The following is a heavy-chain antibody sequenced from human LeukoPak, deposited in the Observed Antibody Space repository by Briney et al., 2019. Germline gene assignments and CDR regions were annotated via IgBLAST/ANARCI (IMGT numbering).Heavy chain of an antibody. D-gene: IGHD1-26*01. CDR3: ARVTILPPTYIVGAKGAFDI. V-gene: IGHV4-59*08. J-gene: IGHJ3*02. Sequence: SETLSLTCTVSGGSISSYYWSWIRQPPGKGLEWIGYIYYSGSTNYNPSLKSRVTISVDTSKNQFSLKLSSVTAADTAVYYCARVTILPPTYIVGAKGAFDIWGQGTMVTVSS. CDR2: IYYSGST. CDR1: GGSISSYY.